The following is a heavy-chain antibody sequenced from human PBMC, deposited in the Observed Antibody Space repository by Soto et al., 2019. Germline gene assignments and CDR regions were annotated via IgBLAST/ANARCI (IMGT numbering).Heavy chain of an antibody. CDR3: AREKGVVRDIFYYYYGMDV. CDR1: GYTFTSYG. D-gene: IGHD2-2*01. V-gene: IGHV1-18*04. Sequence: ASVKVSRKASGYTFTSYGISWVRQAPGQGLEWMGWISAYNGNTNYAQKLQGRVTMTTDTSTSTAYMELRSLRSDDTAVYYCAREKGVVRDIFYYYYGMDVWGQGTTVTVP. CDR2: ISAYNGNT. J-gene: IGHJ6*02.